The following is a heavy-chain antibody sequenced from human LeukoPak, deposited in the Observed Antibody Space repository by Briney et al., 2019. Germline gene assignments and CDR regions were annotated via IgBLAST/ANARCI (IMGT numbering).Heavy chain of an antibody. Sequence: PSETLSLTCTVSGGSISSSSYYWGWIRQPPGKGLEWIGSIYHSGSTYYNPSLKSRVTISVDTSKNQFSLKLSSVTAADTAVYYCARHESPGGATIHWGQGTLVTVSS. J-gene: IGHJ4*02. D-gene: IGHD1-26*01. CDR1: GGSISSSSYY. V-gene: IGHV4-39*01. CDR2: IYHSGST. CDR3: ARHESPGGATIH.